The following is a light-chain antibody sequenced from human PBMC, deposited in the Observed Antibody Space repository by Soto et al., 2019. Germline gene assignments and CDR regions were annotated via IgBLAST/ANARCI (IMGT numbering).Light chain of an antibody. CDR2: GAS. V-gene: IGKV3-20*01. CDR3: QQYGSSPRK. Sequence: EIVLTQSPGTLSMSPGERATLSCRASQSISSNYLAWYQQKPGQAPRLLIYGASSRSTGIPDRFSGSGSGTDFTLTISRREAEDFAVYYCQQYGSSPRKFGQGTKVEFK. J-gene: IGKJ1*01. CDR1: QSISSNY.